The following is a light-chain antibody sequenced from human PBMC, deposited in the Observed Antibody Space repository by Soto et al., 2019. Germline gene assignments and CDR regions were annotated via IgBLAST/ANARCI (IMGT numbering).Light chain of an antibody. CDR2: AAS. Sequence: DIQMTQSPSSVSASVGDRVTITYRASASISSWLAWYQQKPRKAPKLLIYAASSLQSGVTSRFRGSGCVTDFTLAISSQQPEDVAPYYCQQANSFPLSFGGGTKVEIK. V-gene: IGKV1-12*01. J-gene: IGKJ4*01. CDR3: QQANSFPLS. CDR1: ASISSW.